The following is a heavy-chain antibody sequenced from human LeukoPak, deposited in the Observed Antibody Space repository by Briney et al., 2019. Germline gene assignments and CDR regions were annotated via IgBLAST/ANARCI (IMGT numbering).Heavy chain of an antibody. J-gene: IGHJ4*02. Sequence: GGSLRLSCAASGFTFSSYSMNWVRQAPGKGLEWVSSISSSSSYIYYAHSVKGRFTIFRDNAKNSLYLQMKILRAEDTAVYYCARDLVGVGELDDWGQGSLVTVSA. CDR2: ISSSSSYI. CDR3: ARDLVGVGELDD. V-gene: IGHV3-21*01. D-gene: IGHD3-10*01. CDR1: GFTFSSYS.